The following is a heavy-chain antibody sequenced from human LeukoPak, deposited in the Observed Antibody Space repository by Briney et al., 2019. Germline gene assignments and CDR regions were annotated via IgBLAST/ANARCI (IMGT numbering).Heavy chain of an antibody. Sequence: GGSLRLSCAASGFTFSSYAMSWVRQAPGKGLEWVSAFSGSGGSTYYADSVKGRFTISRDNSKNTLYLQMNSLKTEDTAVYYCTTLNIVATVDYWGQGTLVTVSS. D-gene: IGHD5-12*01. CDR3: TTLNIVATVDY. CDR1: GFTFSSYA. J-gene: IGHJ4*02. V-gene: IGHV3-23*01. CDR2: FSGSGGST.